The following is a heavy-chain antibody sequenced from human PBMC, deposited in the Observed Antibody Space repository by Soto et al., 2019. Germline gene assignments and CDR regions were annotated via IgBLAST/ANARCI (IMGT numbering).Heavy chain of an antibody. J-gene: IGHJ6*03. D-gene: IGHD3-3*01. Sequence: SETLSLTCTVSVGSISSYYWSWIRQPPGKGLEWIGYIYYSGSTNYNPSLKSRVTISVDTSKNQFSLKLSSVTAADTAVYYCARSSLYYDFWSGYSGPTSVGYMDVWGKGTTVTV. V-gene: IGHV4-59*08. CDR1: VGSISSYY. CDR2: IYYSGST. CDR3: ARSSLYYDFWSGYSGPTSVGYMDV.